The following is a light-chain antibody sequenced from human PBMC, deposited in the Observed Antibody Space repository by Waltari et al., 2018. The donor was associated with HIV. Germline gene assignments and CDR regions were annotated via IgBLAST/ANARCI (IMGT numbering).Light chain of an antibody. J-gene: IGLJ2*01. CDR3: SSYSITKNLL. CDR2: RVT. Sequence: QSALTQHASVSGSPGQSITISCTATGGALGVFESLSWCLQYPHKAPQLIIYRVTNRPFCVSSRFSGSKSGDTASLTISGLRTEDEAEYYCSSYSITKNLLFGGGTTLTVL. V-gene: IGLV2-14*01. CDR1: GGALGVFES.